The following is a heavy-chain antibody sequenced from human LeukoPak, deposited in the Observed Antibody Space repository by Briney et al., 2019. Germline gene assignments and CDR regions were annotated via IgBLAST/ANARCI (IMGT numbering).Heavy chain of an antibody. CDR2: IYSGGST. Sequence: GGSLRLSCAASGFTVSSNYMSWVRQAPGKGLEWVSVIYSGGSTYYAGSVKGRFTISRHNSKNTLYLQMNSLRAEDTAVYYCARENDDYDSSGPLDYWGQGTLVTVSS. J-gene: IGHJ4*02. D-gene: IGHD3-22*01. CDR3: ARENDDYDSSGPLDY. CDR1: GFTVSSNY. V-gene: IGHV3-53*04.